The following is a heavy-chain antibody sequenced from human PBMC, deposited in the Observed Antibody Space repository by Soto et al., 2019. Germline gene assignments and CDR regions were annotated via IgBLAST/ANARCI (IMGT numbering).Heavy chain of an antibody. CDR2: ISDSGGST. Sequence: GGSLRLSCAASGFTFSSYAMSWVRQAPGKGLEWVSGISDSGGSTYYADSVKGRFTISRDNSKNTLYLQMNSLRAEDTAVYYCAKGTYYYGSAPYYFDYWGQGTLVTVSS. CDR3: AKGTYYYGSAPYYFDY. D-gene: IGHD3-10*01. V-gene: IGHV3-23*01. CDR1: GFTFSSYA. J-gene: IGHJ4*02.